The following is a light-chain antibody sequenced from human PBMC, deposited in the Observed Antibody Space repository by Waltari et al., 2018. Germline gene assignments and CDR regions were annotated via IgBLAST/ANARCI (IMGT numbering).Light chain of an antibody. CDR1: KLEDKY. V-gene: IGLV3-1*01. Sequence: YELTQPPSVSVSPGQTVSITCSGGKLEDKYVCWYQQKTGQSPVLVMHQDSRRPSRIPERFSGSSSGNTATLTISGTQAMDEADYYCQAWDSISDVVFGGGTRLTVL. CDR3: QAWDSISDVV. J-gene: IGLJ2*01. CDR2: QDS.